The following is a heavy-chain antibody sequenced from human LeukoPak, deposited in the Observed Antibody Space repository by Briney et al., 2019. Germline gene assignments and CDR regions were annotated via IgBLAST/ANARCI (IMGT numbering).Heavy chain of an antibody. CDR1: GYTFTGYY. CDR2: INPNSCGT. D-gene: IGHD2-2*01. CDR3: ARDGGYCSSTSCYRYYYYYYMDV. J-gene: IGHJ6*03. V-gene: IGHV1-2*02. Sequence: ASVKVSCKASGYTFTGYYMHWVRQAPGQGLEWMGWINPNSCGTNYAQKFQGRVTMTRDTSISTAYMELSRLRSDDTAVYYCARDGGYCSSTSCYRYYYYYYMDVWGKGTTVTISS.